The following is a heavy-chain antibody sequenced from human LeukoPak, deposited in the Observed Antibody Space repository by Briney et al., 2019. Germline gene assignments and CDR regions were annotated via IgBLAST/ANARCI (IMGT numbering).Heavy chain of an antibody. CDR2: IWYDGIDT. V-gene: IGHV3-33*01. J-gene: IGHJ4*02. D-gene: IGHD3-10*01. CDR1: GFSFNNYA. CDR3: AVGHYFASG. Sequence: PGGSLRLSCAASGFSFNNYAMHWVRQAPGKGLEWVAVIWYDGIDTKYADSVKGRFTISRDSSKNTLFLQMNSLRADDTAVYYCAVGHYFASGWGQGTLVTVSS.